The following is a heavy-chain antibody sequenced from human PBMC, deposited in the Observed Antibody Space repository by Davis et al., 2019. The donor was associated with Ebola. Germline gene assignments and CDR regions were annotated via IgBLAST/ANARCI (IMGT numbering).Heavy chain of an antibody. Sequence: ASVKVSCKASGYTFTNYYMHWVRHAPGQGLEWTGLINPTDGRTIYAQKFQGRVTVTSDTCTTTTYMDLSRLRSEDTALYYCTTPGGQDSGYGVCDIWGQGTMVTVSS. D-gene: IGHD5-12*01. V-gene: IGHV1-46*03. CDR1: GYTFTNYY. CDR2: INPTDGRT. CDR3: TTPGGQDSGYGVCDI. J-gene: IGHJ3*02.